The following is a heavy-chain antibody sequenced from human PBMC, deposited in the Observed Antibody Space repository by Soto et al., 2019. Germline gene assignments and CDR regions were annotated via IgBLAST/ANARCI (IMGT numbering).Heavy chain of an antibody. CDR3: TSGGATTLYFDS. CDR2: INAGNGNT. D-gene: IGHD1-26*01. J-gene: IGHJ4*02. Sequence: EASVKVSCKASGYTFTSYAMHWVRQAPGQRLEWMGWINAGNGNTKYSQKFQGRVTITRDTSASTAYMELSSLRSEDTAVYYCTSGGATTLYFDSWGQGTLVTVSS. CDR1: GYTFTSYA. V-gene: IGHV1-3*01.